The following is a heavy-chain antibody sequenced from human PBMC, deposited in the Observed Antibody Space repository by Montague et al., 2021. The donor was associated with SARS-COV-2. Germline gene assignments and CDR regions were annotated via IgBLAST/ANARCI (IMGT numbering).Heavy chain of an antibody. CDR3: ASWISGVAGTGY. J-gene: IGHJ4*02. D-gene: IGHD6-19*01. CDR2: INIDGSGT. CDR1: GFIFSNYW. V-gene: IGHV3-74*01. Sequence: SLRLSCAASGFIFSNYWMHWVRQAPGKGLVWVSRINIDGSGTTYADSVKGRFTISRDNAKNTLYLQMNSLRAEDTAVYCCASWISGVAGTGYWGQGTLVTVSS.